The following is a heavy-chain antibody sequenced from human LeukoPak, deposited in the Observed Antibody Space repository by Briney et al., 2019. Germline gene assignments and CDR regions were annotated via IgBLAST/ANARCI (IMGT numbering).Heavy chain of an antibody. V-gene: IGHV4-61*02. CDR2: IYNSGST. CDR3: AREASGYDFWSGYYDAFDI. Sequence: SETLSLTCTVSGGSISSGSYYWSWIRQPAGKGLEWIGRIYNSGSTNYNPSLKSRVTISVDTSKNQFSLKLSSVTAADTAVYYCAREASGYDFWSGYYDAFDIWGQGTMVTASS. J-gene: IGHJ3*02. D-gene: IGHD3-3*01. CDR1: GGSISSGSYY.